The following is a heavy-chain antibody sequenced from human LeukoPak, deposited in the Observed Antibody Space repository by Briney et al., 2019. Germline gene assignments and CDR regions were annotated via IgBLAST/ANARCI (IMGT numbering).Heavy chain of an antibody. CDR1: EFIFSIYW. J-gene: IGHJ6*04. CDR2: INSDGSST. Sequence: GGSLRLSCAASEFIFSIYWMSWVRQAPGKGLVWVSRINSDGSSTSYADSVKGRFTISRDNAKNTLYLQMNSLRAEDTAVYYCAKDPRSWFGEHVWGKGTTVTISS. D-gene: IGHD3-10*01. CDR3: AKDPRSWFGEHV. V-gene: IGHV3-74*01.